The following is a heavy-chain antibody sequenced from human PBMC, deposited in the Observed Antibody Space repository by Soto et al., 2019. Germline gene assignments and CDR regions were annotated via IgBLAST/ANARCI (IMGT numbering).Heavy chain of an antibody. J-gene: IGHJ3*02. CDR1: GFTFSNYT. Sequence: GGSLRLCWATSGFTFSNYTMTWISQAPGKGLEWVSAISGSGGSTYYADSVKGRFTISRDNSKNTLQLQMNSLKTEDTAIYYCTRHRIIWANHVTTAVSNDGFDIWGQGTMVTVSS. V-gene: IGHV3-23*01. CDR2: ISGSGGST. D-gene: IGHD4-17*01. CDR3: TRHRIIWANHVTTAVSNDGFDI.